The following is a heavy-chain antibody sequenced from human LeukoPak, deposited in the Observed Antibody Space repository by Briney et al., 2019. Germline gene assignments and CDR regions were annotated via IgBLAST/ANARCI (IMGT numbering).Heavy chain of an antibody. V-gene: IGHV4-34*01. CDR1: GVPFSNYY. CDR3: TRAVAGHPD. D-gene: IGHD6-19*01. Sequence: SETLSLTCAVSGVPFSNYYWSWVRQSPRRGRVWIGQINHSGYTNYNPSLKSRVTMSIDTSKNQFSLILTSVTAADAGVYYCTRAVAGHPDWGQGTLVTVSS. CDR2: INHSGYT. J-gene: IGHJ4*02.